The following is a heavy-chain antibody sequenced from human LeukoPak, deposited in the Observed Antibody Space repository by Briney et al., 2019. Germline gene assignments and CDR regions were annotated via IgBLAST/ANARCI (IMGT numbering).Heavy chain of an antibody. CDR1: GYTFSSYG. V-gene: IGHV1-18*01. CDR2: SSAYNGNI. J-gene: IGHJ4*02. Sequence: ASVEVSCKASGYTFSSYGISWVRQAPGQGLEWMGWSSAYNGNIKYAQKFQGRVTMTTDTSTSTAYMELRSLRSDDTAMYFCARDDLDCSGGTCYPGDFWGQGTLVTVSS. D-gene: IGHD2-15*01. CDR3: ARDDLDCSGGTCYPGDF.